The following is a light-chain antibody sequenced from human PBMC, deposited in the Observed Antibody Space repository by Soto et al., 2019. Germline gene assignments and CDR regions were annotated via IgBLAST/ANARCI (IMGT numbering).Light chain of an antibody. V-gene: IGKV4-1*01. Sequence: DIVMTQSPDSLSLSRGYMSTINFESSQSFLYSSNNKNYLAWYQQKPGQPPKLLIYWASTRESGVPDRFSGSGSGTDFTLTISSLQAEDVAVYYCQQYYSTPRTFGQGTKVDI. CDR1: QSFLYSSNNKNY. CDR3: QQYYSTPRT. J-gene: IGKJ1*01. CDR2: WAS.